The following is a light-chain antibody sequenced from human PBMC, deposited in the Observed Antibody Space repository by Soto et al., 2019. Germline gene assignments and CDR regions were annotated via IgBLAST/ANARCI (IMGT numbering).Light chain of an antibody. J-gene: IGKJ1*01. CDR1: QSISGY. CDR2: KAS. V-gene: IGKV1-5*03. Sequence: SPMPQGASTLPATFQDRVTLTCLSSQSISGYLAWYQQKPGKAPKLLIYKASTLKSGVPSRFSGSGSGTEFTLTISSLQPDDFATYYCQHYNSYSEAFGQRSKVDI. CDR3: QHYNSYSEA.